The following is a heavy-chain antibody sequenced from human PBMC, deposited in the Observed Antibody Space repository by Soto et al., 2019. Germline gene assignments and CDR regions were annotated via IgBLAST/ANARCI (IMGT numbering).Heavy chain of an antibody. CDR2: IYYSGST. V-gene: IGHV4-59*01. D-gene: IGHD2-2*01. Sequence: SETLSLTCTVSGGSISSYYWSWIRQPPGKGLEWIGYIYYSGSTNYNPSLKSRVTISVDTSKNQFSLKLSSVTAADTAVYYCARDHQMLYAFDIWGQGTMVTVSS. CDR3: ARDHQMLYAFDI. CDR1: GGSISSYY. J-gene: IGHJ3*02.